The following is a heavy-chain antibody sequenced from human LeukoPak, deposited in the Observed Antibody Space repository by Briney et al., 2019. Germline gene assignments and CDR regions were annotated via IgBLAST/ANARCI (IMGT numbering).Heavy chain of an antibody. CDR3: ARELTMVRGVTLLGDAFDI. CDR2: ISAYNGNT. V-gene: IGHV1-18*04. CDR1: GYTFTSYG. Sequence: ASVKVSCKASGYTFTSYGISWVRQAPGQGLEWMRWISAYNGNTNYAQKLQGRVTMTTDTSTSTAYMELRSLRSDDTAVYYCARELTMVRGVTLLGDAFDIWGQGTMVTVSS. D-gene: IGHD3-10*01. J-gene: IGHJ3*02.